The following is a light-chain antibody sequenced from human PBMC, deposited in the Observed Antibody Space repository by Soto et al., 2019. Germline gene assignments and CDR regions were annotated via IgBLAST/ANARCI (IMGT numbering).Light chain of an antibody. CDR1: SSDVGNYNF. V-gene: IGLV2-14*02. Sequence: QSALTQPASVSGSPGQSITISCTGTSSDVGNYNFVSWYQRHPDKAPKLMIYEGSKRPSGVSNRFSGSRSGNTASLTISGLQVEDEAEYFCFSFTTTSTHVFGTGTQLTVL. CDR2: EGS. J-gene: IGLJ1*01. CDR3: FSFTTTSTHV.